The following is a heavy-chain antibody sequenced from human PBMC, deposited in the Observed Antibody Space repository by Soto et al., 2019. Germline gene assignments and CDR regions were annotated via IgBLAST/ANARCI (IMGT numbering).Heavy chain of an antibody. D-gene: IGHD6-13*01. Sequence: EVQLLESGGGLVQPGGSLRLSCAASGFTFSSYAMSWVRQAPGKGLEWVSAISGSGGSTYYADSVKGRFTISRDNSKNKLYLQMNSLRAEDTAVYYCAKGVGSSSWYRLFDYWGQGTLVTVSS. CDR3: AKGVGSSSWYRLFDY. CDR2: ISGSGGST. CDR1: GFTFSSYA. V-gene: IGHV3-23*01. J-gene: IGHJ4*02.